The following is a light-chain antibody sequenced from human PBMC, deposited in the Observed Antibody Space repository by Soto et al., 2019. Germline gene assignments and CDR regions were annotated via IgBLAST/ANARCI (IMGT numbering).Light chain of an antibody. CDR3: GTWDSRLNAGV. V-gene: IGLV1-51*02. Sequence: QSVLTQPPSVSAAPGQKVTISCSGSSSNIGNNYVSWYQQLPGTAPKLLIYEDDKRPSGIPDRISASKSGTSATLGITGLQTGDEADYYCGTWDSRLNAGVFGGGTQVTVL. J-gene: IGLJ2*01. CDR2: EDD. CDR1: SSNIGNNY.